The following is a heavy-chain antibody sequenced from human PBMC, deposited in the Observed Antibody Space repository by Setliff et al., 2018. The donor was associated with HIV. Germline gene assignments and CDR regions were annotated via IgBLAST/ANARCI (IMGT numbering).Heavy chain of an antibody. V-gene: IGHV4-4*08. Sequence: SETLSLTCTVSGGSISSYYWSWIRQPPGKGLEWIGYIYTSGSTNYNPSLKSRVTISVDTSKNQFSLKLSSVTAADTAVYYRALGTYYYYMDVWGKGTTGTVSS. CDR2: IYTSGST. D-gene: IGHD1-1*01. CDR3: ALGTYYYYMDV. CDR1: GGSISSYY. J-gene: IGHJ6*03.